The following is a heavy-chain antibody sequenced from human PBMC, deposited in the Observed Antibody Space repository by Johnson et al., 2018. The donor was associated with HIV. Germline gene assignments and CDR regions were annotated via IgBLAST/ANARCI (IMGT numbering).Heavy chain of an antibody. CDR1: RFTFSSYA. Sequence: VQLVESGGGVVQPGRSLRLSCAASRFTFSSYAIHWVRQAPGKGLEWVAVISYDGSNKYYADSVKGRFTISRDNSKNTLYLQMNSLRAEDTAVYYCASTDDAFDIWGQGTMVTVSS. CDR3: ASTDDAFDI. J-gene: IGHJ3*02. D-gene: IGHD4-17*01. CDR2: ISYDGSNK. V-gene: IGHV3-30-3*02.